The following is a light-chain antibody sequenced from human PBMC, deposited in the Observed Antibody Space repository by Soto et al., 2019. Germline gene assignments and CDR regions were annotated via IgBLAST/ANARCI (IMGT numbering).Light chain of an antibody. J-gene: IGLJ1*01. Sequence: LTQPASVSGSPGQSITISCTGTSSDVGGYNYVSWYQQHPGKAPKLMIYDVSNRPSGVSNRFSGSKSGNTASLTISGLQAEDEADYYCSSYTSSSTYVFGTGTRSPS. CDR2: DVS. V-gene: IGLV2-14*01. CDR3: SSYTSSSTYV. CDR1: SSDVGGYNY.